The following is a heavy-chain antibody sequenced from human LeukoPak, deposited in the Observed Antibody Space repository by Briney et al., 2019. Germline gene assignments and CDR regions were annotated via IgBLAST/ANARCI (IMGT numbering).Heavy chain of an antibody. J-gene: IGHJ4*02. CDR3: AKCSGGSCYSAKAY. V-gene: IGHV3-23*01. CDR1: GFTFSSYS. D-gene: IGHD2-15*01. Sequence: GGSLRLSCAASGFTFSSYSMNWARQAPGKGLEWVSCISGSGGSTYYADSVKGRFTISRDNSKNTLYPQMDSLRAEDTAVYYCAKCSGGSCYSAKAYWGQGTPVTVSS. CDR2: ISGSGGST.